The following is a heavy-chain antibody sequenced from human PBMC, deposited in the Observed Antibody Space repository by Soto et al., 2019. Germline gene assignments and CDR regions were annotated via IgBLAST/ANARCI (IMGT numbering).Heavy chain of an antibody. D-gene: IGHD6-19*01. V-gene: IGHV3-74*01. CDR1: EFTFSSYW. CDR2: INSDGSST. Sequence: VGSLRLSCAASEFTFSSYWMHWVRQTPGKGPVWVSRINSDGSSTSYADSVKGRFTISRDNAKNTLYLQMNSLRADDTAVYYCAYSSGWYYFDCWGHGTLVTVSS. CDR3: AYSSGWYYFDC. J-gene: IGHJ4*01.